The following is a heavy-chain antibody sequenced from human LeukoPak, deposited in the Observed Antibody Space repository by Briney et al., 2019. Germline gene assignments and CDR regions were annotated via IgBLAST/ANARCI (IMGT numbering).Heavy chain of an antibody. Sequence: GGSLRLSCAASGFTFDDYGMSWVGQAPGKGLEGVSGISGSGGSTYYADSVKGRFTISRDNSKNTLYLKMNSLRAEDTAVYYCAKGRLVATTYYYMDVWGKGTTVTISS. CDR3: AKGRLVATTYYYMDV. CDR1: GFTFDDYG. J-gene: IGHJ6*03. D-gene: IGHD5-12*01. V-gene: IGHV3-23*01. CDR2: ISGSGGST.